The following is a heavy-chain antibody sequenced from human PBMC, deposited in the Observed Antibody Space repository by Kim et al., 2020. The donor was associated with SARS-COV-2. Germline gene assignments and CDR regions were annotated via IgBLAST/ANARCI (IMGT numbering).Heavy chain of an antibody. CDR2: IYYSGST. V-gene: IGHV4-59*13. Sequence: SETLSLTCTVSGGSISSYYWSWIRQPPGKGLEWIGYIYYSGSTNYNPSLKSRVTISVDTSKNQFSLKLSSVTAADTAVYYCARDRGTLGYCSGGSCYSEYNWFDPWGQGTLVTVSS. D-gene: IGHD2-15*01. CDR1: GGSISSYY. CDR3: ARDRGTLGYCSGGSCYSEYNWFDP. J-gene: IGHJ5*02.